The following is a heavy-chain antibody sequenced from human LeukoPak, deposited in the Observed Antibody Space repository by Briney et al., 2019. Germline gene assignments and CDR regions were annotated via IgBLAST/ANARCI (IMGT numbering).Heavy chain of an antibody. CDR3: ARDFPTMTTAGAFDI. CDR2: ISSSSSYI. Sequence: PGGSLRLSCAASGFTFTNSSMTWVRQAPGKGLEWVSSISSSSSYIYYADSVKGRFTISRDNAKNSLYLQMNSLRAEDTAVYYCARDFPTMTTAGAFDIWGQGTMVTFSS. J-gene: IGHJ3*02. V-gene: IGHV3-21*04. D-gene: IGHD4-17*01. CDR1: GFTFTNSS.